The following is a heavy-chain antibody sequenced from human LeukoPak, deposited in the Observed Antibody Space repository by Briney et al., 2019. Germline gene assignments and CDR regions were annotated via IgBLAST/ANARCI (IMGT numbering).Heavy chain of an antibody. Sequence: GGSLTLSCAASGFTFSSYSMNWDRQPPGKGLEWVATISGDGGDTHYADSVRGRFTISRANAKTTLFMQMNSLRDEDTAVYYCGKSGSRDWDYFEYWGQGTLVTASS. D-gene: IGHD6-19*01. CDR1: GFTFSSYS. CDR3: GKSGSRDWDYFEY. CDR2: ISGDGGDT. V-gene: IGHV3-23*01. J-gene: IGHJ4*02.